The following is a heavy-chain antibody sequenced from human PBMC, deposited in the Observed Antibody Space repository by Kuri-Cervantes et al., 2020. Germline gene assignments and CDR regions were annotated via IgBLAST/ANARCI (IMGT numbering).Heavy chain of an antibody. CDR3: ATHGILTGYTS. D-gene: IGHD3-9*01. Sequence: ASVKVSCKASGYTFTSYAMHWVRQAPGHRLEWMGWSNAGNGNTKYSQEFQGRVTITRDTSTSTAYMELSSLRSEDTAVYYCATHGILTGYTSWGQGTLVTVSS. CDR1: GYTFTSYA. V-gene: IGHV1-3*02. CDR2: SNAGNGNT. J-gene: IGHJ5*02.